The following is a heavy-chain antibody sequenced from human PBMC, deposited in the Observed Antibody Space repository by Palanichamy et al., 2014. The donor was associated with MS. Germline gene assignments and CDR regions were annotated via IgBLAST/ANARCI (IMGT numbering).Heavy chain of an antibody. D-gene: IGHD2-15*01. CDR1: GFSVSSTY. V-gene: IGHV3-53*01. CDR3: AKGAGYCSGGSCYGRDYFDG. J-gene: IGHJ4*02. Sequence: EVHLEESGGGLIQPGGSLTLSCAASGFSVSSTYMNWVRQAPGKGLQWVSVIYTGVVTHYADSVKGRFTISRDNSKNTLYLQMNSLGAEDTAVYYCAKGAGYCSGGSCYGRDYFDGWGQGTLVTVSS. CDR2: IYTGVVT.